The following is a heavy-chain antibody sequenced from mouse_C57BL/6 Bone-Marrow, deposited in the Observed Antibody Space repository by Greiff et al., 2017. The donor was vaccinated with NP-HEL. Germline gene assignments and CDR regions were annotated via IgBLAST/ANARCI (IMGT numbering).Heavy chain of an antibody. CDR3: AREENWDFGY. CDR2: ISYDGSN. V-gene: IGHV3-6*01. D-gene: IGHD4-1*01. CDR1: GYSITSGYY. Sequence: EVKLQESGPGLVKPSQSLSLTCSVTGYSITSGYYWNWIRQFPGNKLEWMGYISYDGSNNYNPSLKNRISITRDTSKNQYFLKLNSVTTEDTAKYYCAREENWDFGYWGQGTTLTVSS. J-gene: IGHJ2*01.